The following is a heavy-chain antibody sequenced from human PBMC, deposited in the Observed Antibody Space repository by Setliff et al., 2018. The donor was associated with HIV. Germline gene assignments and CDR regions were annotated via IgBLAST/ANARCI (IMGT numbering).Heavy chain of an antibody. Sequence: RASVKVSCKASGYAFTSQFMHWVRQAPGQGLEWMGIISPSGDRTTYAQRFRGRVTMTSDTSTGTVYMELSSLRSEDTAVYYCTRDLWGDDYYYNNMDVWGQGTTVTVSS. CDR2: ISPSGDRT. V-gene: IGHV1-46*01. J-gene: IGHJ6*03. D-gene: IGHD2-21*02. CDR3: TRDLWGDDYYYNNMDV. CDR1: GYAFTSQF.